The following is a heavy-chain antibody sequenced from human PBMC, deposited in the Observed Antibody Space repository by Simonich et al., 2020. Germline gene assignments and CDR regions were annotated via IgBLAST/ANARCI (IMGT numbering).Heavy chain of an antibody. CDR1: GYTFTGYY. J-gene: IGHJ3*02. CDR3: ARVRFEAFDI. CDR2: INPNGGGT. V-gene: IGHV1-2*02. Sequence: QVQLVQSGAEVKKPGASVKVSCKASGYTFTGYYMHWVRQAPGQGIEGMEGINPNGGGTNYAQKCQGRVTITRDTSSSTAYMELSRLGSDDTAVYYCARVRFEAFDIWGQGTMVTVSS.